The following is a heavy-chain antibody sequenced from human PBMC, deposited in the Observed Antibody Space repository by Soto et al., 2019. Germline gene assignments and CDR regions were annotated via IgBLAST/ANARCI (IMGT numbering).Heavy chain of an antibody. J-gene: IGHJ4*02. D-gene: IGHD5-12*01. CDR3: AIPPGVATSTLDY. Sequence: QVQLVQSGAEVKKPGSSVKVSCKASGGTFSSYTISWVRQAPGQGLEWMGRIIPILGIANYAQKFQGRVTMTADKSTSTAYMEVRSLRAEDTAVYYCAIPPGVATSTLDYWGQGTLVTVSS. CDR2: IIPILGIA. V-gene: IGHV1-69*02. CDR1: GGTFSSYT.